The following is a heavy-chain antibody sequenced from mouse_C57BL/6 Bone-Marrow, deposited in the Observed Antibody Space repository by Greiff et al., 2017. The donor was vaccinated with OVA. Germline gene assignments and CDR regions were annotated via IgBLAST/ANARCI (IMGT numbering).Heavy chain of an antibody. V-gene: IGHV1-5*01. J-gene: IGHJ3*01. CDR2: IYPGNSDT. CDR3: TRSYYGSTWFAY. D-gene: IGHD1-1*01. Sequence: VQLQQSGTVLARPGASVKMSCKTSGYTFTSYWMHWVKQRPGQGLEWIGAIYPGNSDTSYNQKFKGKAKLTAVTSASTAYMELSSLTNEDSAVYYCTRSYYGSTWFAYWGQGTLVTVSA. CDR1: GYTFTSYW.